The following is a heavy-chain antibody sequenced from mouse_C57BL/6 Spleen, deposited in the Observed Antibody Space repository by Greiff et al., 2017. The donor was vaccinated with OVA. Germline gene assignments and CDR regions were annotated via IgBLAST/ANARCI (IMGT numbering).Heavy chain of an antibody. CDR1: GFNFKDYY. V-gene: IGHV14-2*01. D-gene: IGHD2-3*01. CDR2: IDPEDGET. Sequence: VQLQQSGAELVKPGASVKLSCTASGFNFKDYYMHWVKQRTEQGLEWIGRIDPEDGETKYAPKFQGKATITADTSSNTAYLPLSSLTSEDTAVYYCARGVYDGYYEGDYAMDYWGQGTTVTVSS. J-gene: IGHJ4*01. CDR3: ARGVYDGYYEGDYAMDY.